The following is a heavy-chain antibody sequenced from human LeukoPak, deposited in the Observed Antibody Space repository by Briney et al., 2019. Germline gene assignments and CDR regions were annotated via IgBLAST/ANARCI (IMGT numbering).Heavy chain of an antibody. D-gene: IGHD6-13*01. V-gene: IGHV3-66*01. CDR1: GFTFSSYG. CDR3: ARDLPVIAAAGTFLYYYYYGMDV. J-gene: IGHJ6*02. CDR2: IYSGGST. Sequence: GGSLRLSCAASGFTFSSYGMHWVRQAPGKGLEWVSVIYSGGSTYYADSVKGRFTISRDNSKNTLYLQMNSLRAEDTAVYYCARDLPVIAAAGTFLYYYYYGMDVWGQGTTVTVSS.